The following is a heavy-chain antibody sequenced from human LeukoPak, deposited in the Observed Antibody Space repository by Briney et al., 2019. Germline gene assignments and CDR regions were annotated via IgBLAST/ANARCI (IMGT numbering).Heavy chain of an antibody. Sequence: GASVKVSCKASGYTFTGYYMHWVRQAPGQGLEWMGWINPNSGGTNYAQKFQGRVTMTRDTSISTAYMELSRLRSGDTAVYYCATTFSGWYGVFDYWGQGTLVTVSS. CDR1: GYTFTGYY. J-gene: IGHJ4*02. V-gene: IGHV1-2*02. CDR3: ATTFSGWYGVFDY. D-gene: IGHD6-19*01. CDR2: INPNSGGT.